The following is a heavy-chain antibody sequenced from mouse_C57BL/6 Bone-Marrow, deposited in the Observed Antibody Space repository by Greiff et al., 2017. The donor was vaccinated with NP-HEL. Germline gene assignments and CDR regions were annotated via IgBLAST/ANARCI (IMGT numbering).Heavy chain of an antibody. D-gene: IGHD1-1*01. Sequence: QVQLQQPGAELVRPGTSVKLSCKASGYTFTSYWMHWVKQRPGQGLEWIGVIDPSDSYTNYKQKFKGKAKLTVDTSSSTAYMQLSSLTSEDSAVYYCARRRGYGSIHWYFDVWGTGTTVTVSS. CDR3: ARRRGYGSIHWYFDV. J-gene: IGHJ1*03. CDR1: GYTFTSYW. V-gene: IGHV1-59*01. CDR2: IDPSDSYT.